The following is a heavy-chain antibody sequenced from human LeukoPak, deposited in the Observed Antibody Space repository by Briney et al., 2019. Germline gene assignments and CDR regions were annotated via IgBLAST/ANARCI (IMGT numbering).Heavy chain of an antibody. CDR2: INHSGST. D-gene: IGHD3-3*01. CDR3: ARGLGVVIYYYYMDV. J-gene: IGHJ6*03. CDR1: GGSFSGYY. V-gene: IGHV4-34*01. Sequence: SETLSLTCAVYGGSFSGYYWSWIRQPPGKGLEWIGEINHSGSTNYNPSLKSRVTISVDTSKNQFSLKLSSVTAADTAVYYCARGLGVVIYYYYMDVWGKGTTVTVSS.